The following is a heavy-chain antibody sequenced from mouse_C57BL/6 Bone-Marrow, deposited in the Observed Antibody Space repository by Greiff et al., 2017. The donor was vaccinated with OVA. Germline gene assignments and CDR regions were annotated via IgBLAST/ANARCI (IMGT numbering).Heavy chain of an antibody. CDR1: GYTFTSYW. CDR2: IDPSDSYT. J-gene: IGHJ4*01. CDR3: AADSSSDY. V-gene: IGHV1-59*01. Sequence: QVQLQQSGAELVRPGTSVKLSCKASGYTFTSYWMHWVKQRPGQGLEWIGVIDPSDSYTNYNQKFKGKATLTVDTSSSTAYMQLSSLTSEDSAVYYCAADSSSDYWGQGTSVTVSS. D-gene: IGHD3-2*02.